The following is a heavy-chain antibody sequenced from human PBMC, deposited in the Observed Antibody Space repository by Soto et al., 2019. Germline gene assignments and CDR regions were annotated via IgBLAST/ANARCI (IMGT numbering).Heavy chain of an antibody. CDR2: INVYSGTT. CDR1: GYTFSDSG. Sequence: QVHLVQSGAEVKTAGAAVKVSCKASGYTFSDSGVSWVRQDPGQGLECMGWINVYSGTTNYLPKFQGRVTMTTDTSTSTLYMELRDLSSEDTAVYYCARGRGGYLSSSGHTHNYLDYWCQGTLVTGSS. CDR3: ARGRGGYLSSSGHTHNYLDY. D-gene: IGHD3-22*01. J-gene: IGHJ4*02. V-gene: IGHV1-18*01.